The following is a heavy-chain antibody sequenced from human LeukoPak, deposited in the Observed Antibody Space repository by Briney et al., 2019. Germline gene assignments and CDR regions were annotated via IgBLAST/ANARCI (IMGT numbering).Heavy chain of an antibody. Sequence: ASVKVSCKASGYTFTDNDINWVRQAPGQGLEWMGWMRPTSGNTEYAQKFQGRVTMTTDTSTSIAYMELMSLRSDDTAVYYCARDRLSPGPDGSWFDPWGQGTLVTVSS. J-gene: IGHJ5*02. V-gene: IGHV1-18*01. D-gene: IGHD1-14*01. CDR2: MRPTSGNT. CDR1: GYTFTDND. CDR3: ARDRLSPGPDGSWFDP.